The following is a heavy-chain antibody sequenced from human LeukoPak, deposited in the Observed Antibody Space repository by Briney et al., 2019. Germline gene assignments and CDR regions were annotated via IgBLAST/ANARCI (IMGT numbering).Heavy chain of an antibody. V-gene: IGHV3-73*01. CDR1: GFTFSGSA. Sequence: GGSLRLSCAASGFTFSGSAMHWVRQASANGREWVGRIRSKANSYATAYAASVKGRFTISRDDSKNTAYLQMNSLKTEDTAVYYCTPGASVVTPDYWGQGTLVTVSS. D-gene: IGHD4-23*01. CDR3: TPGASVVTPDY. J-gene: IGHJ4*02. CDR2: IRSKANSYAT.